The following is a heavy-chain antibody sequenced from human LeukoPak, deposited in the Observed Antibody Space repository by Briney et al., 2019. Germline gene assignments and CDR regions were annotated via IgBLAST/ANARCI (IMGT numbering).Heavy chain of an antibody. J-gene: IGHJ6*03. D-gene: IGHD4-11*01. CDR2: INKSESS. CDR1: GESFSGHY. CDR3: ARGRYSNWERYYYMDV. Sequence: SETLSLTCAVYGESFSGHYWTWIRQSPGKGLEWIGEINKSESSNYNPSLKSRVTISVDTSKNQVSLQLSSVTAADTAVYYCARGRYSNWERYYYMDVWGTGATVTVSS. V-gene: IGHV4-34*01.